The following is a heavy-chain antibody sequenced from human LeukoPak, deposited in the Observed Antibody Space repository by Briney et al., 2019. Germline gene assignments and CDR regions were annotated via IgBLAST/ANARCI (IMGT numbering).Heavy chain of an antibody. CDR1: GYTFTDYY. CDR3: AGVRIGQQLDKYYYYAMDV. D-gene: IGHD6-13*01. J-gene: IGHJ6*02. Sequence: ASVKVSCKASGYTFTDYYMHWVRQAPGQGLEWMGWINPNSGGTNYAQKFQGKVTMTTDTSISTAYMEVSRLRSDDTAVYYCAGVRIGQQLDKYYYYAMDVWGQGNPGHRLL. CDR2: INPNSGGT. V-gene: IGHV1-2*02.